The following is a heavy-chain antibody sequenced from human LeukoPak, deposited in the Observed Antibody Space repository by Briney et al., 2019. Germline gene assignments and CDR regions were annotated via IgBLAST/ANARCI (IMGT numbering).Heavy chain of an antibody. CDR2: ISNSGSNT. Sequence: GGSLRLSCAASGFTFSSYAMSWVRQAPGKGLEWVSTISNSGSNTYYADSVKGRFTISRDNSKNTLYLQMNSLRAEDTAVYYCAKDRLYSAYGSDAFDIWGQGTMVTVFS. V-gene: IGHV3-23*01. D-gene: IGHD5-12*01. J-gene: IGHJ3*02. CDR1: GFTFSSYA. CDR3: AKDRLYSAYGSDAFDI.